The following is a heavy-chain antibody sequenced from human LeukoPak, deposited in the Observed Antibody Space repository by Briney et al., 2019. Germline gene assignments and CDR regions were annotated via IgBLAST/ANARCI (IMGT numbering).Heavy chain of an antibody. D-gene: IGHD6-6*01. CDR3: ARIERSSYSLGFDY. CDR2: IYYSGTS. V-gene: IGHV4-31*03. CDR1: GGSINRGGYY. J-gene: IGHJ4*02. Sequence: PSETLSLTCTVSGGSINRGGYYWSWIRQHPGKGLEWIGHIYYSGTSFYNPSLTSRVTISVDTSKNQFSLKLTSVNDADTAVYYCARIERSSYSLGFDYWGQGTLVTVSS.